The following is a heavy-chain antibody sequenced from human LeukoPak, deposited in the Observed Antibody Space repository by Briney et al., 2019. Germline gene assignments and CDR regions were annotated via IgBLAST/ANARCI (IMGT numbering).Heavy chain of an antibody. D-gene: IGHD2-15*01. V-gene: IGHV3-30*18. CDR1: GFTFSSYG. CDR2: ISYDGSNE. CDR3: AKVGCSGGSCYPGGYYYYYGMDV. J-gene: IGHJ6*02. Sequence: GGSLRLSCAASGFTFSSYGMHWVRQAPGKGLEWVAVISYDGSNEYYADSVKGRFTISRDNSKNTLYLQMNSLRAEDTAVYYCAKVGCSGGSCYPGGYYYYYGMDVWGQGTTVTVSS.